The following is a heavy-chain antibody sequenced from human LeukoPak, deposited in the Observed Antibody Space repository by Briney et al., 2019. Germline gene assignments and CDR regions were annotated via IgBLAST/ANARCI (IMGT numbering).Heavy chain of an antibody. CDR1: GFTVSSNY. CDR2: IYSGGST. V-gene: IGHV3-53*01. D-gene: IGHD3-3*01. CDR3: ARVRLDYGMDV. J-gene: IGHJ6*02. Sequence: GGSLRLSCAASGFTVSSNYMSWVRQAPGKGLEWVSVIYSGGSTYYADSVKGRFTIPRDNSKNTLYLQMNSLRAEDTAVYYCARVRLDYGMDVWGQGTTVTVSS.